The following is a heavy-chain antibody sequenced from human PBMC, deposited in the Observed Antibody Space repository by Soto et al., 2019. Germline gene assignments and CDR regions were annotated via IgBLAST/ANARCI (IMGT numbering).Heavy chain of an antibody. CDR1: GFTFSSNS. CDR3: AKWDGYGDH. J-gene: IGHJ5*02. D-gene: IGHD5-12*01. V-gene: IGHV3-23*01. Sequence: GESLKISCAASGFTFSSNSFTWVRQAPGKGLEYVSGISIGGDKTWHADSVKGRFTVSRDNSKNTVYLQMNSLRVDDTAVYYCAKWDGYGDHWGQGTLVTVSS. CDR2: ISIGGDKT.